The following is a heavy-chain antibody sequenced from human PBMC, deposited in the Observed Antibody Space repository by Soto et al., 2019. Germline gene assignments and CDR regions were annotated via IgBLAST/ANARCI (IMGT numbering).Heavy chain of an antibody. D-gene: IGHD4-17*01. J-gene: IGHJ4*02. V-gene: IGHV1-69*13. CDR3: ASLIGRPVTHDY. CDR1: GGTFSSYA. CDR2: IIPIFGTA. Sequence: SVKVSCKASGGTFSSYAISWVRQAPGQGLEWMGGIIPIFGTANYAQKFQGRVTITADESTSTAYMELSSLRSEDTAAYYCASLIGRPVTHDYWGPGSLVTVSS.